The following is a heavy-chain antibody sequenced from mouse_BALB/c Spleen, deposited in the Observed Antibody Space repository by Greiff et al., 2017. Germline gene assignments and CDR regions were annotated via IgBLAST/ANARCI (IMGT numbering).Heavy chain of an antibody. Sequence: VQLQQSGAELARPGASVKLSCKASGYTFTSYWMQWVKQRPGQGLEWIGAIYPGDGDTRYTQKFKGKATLTADKSSSTAYMQLSSLASEDSAVYYCARYGNYYYYAMDYWGQGTSVTVSS. J-gene: IGHJ4*01. CDR2: IYPGDGDT. V-gene: IGHV1-87*01. CDR1: GYTFTSYW. CDR3: ARYGNYYYYAMDY. D-gene: IGHD2-1*01.